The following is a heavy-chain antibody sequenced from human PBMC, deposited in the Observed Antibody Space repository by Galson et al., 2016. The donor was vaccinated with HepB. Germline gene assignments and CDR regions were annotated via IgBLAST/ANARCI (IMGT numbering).Heavy chain of an antibody. Sequence: ETLSLTCAVSGVSISSGNWWGWVRQPPGKGLEWIGEIYHSGTANYNPSLESRGTMSLDKSKNQISLKVTSVTAADTAVYYCARHVGVPGTRGFDYWGQGTLVTVSS. V-gene: IGHV4-4*02. CDR2: IYHSGTA. CDR3: ARHVGVPGTRGFDY. CDR1: GVSISSGNW. J-gene: IGHJ4*02. D-gene: IGHD2-2*01.